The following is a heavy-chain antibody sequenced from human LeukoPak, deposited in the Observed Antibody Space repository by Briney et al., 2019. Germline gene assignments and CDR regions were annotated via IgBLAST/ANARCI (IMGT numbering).Heavy chain of an antibody. Sequence: PSEALSLTCTVSGGSISSGSYYWSWLRQPAGKGLEWIGRIYTSGSTNYNPSLKSRVTISVDTSKNQFSLKLSSVTAADTAVYYCARLASRIGAYAFDIWGQGTMVTVSS. CDR3: ARLASRIGAYAFDI. CDR2: IYTSGST. J-gene: IGHJ3*02. D-gene: IGHD5-12*01. CDR1: GGSISSGSYY. V-gene: IGHV4-61*02.